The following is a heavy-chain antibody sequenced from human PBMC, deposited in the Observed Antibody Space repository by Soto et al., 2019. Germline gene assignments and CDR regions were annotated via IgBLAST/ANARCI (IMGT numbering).Heavy chain of an antibody. CDR2: INHSGST. J-gene: IGHJ4*02. CDR1: GGSFSGYY. D-gene: IGHD7-27*01. Sequence: QVQLQQWGAGLLKPSETLSLTCAVYGGSFSGYYWNWIRQPPGKGLEWIGEINHSGSTNYNPSLNSRVTRSVDTSKNQFALKLSSVTAADTAVYYCASGWGRIFDYWGQGTLVTVSS. CDR3: ASGWGRIFDY. V-gene: IGHV4-34*01.